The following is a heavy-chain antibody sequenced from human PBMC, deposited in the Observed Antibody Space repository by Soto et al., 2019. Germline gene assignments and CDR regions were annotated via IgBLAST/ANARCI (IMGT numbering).Heavy chain of an antibody. Sequence: EVQLLESGGGLVQPGGSLRLSCEDSGFTFSSYAMSWVRQAPGKGLEWVSAISGSGGSTYYADSVKGRFTISRDNSKNTLYLKMNSLRGEDTAVYYCAKGLGTFGSSWYHFDYWGQGILVTGSS. CDR3: AKGLGTFGSSWYHFDY. V-gene: IGHV3-23*01. J-gene: IGHJ4*02. D-gene: IGHD6-13*01. CDR2: ISGSGGST. CDR1: GFTFSSYA.